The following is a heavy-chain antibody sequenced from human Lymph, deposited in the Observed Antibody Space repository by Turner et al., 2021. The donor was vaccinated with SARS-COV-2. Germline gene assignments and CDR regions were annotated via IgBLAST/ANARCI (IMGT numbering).Heavy chain of an antibody. CDR1: GGSISSSSHY. CDR3: ARLVRRAEYYFDY. Sequence: QLQLQESGPGLVKPSETLSLTCTVSGGSISSSSHYWGWIRQPPGRGLEWIGHIYYSGSNYYNPSLKSRVTISVDTSKNQFFLKLSSVTAADTAVYYCARLVRRAEYYFDYWGQGTLVTVSS. J-gene: IGHJ4*02. D-gene: IGHD3-10*01. CDR2: IYYSGSN. V-gene: IGHV4-39*01.